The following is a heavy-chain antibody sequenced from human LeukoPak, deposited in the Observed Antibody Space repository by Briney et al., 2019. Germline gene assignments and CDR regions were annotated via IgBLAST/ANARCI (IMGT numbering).Heavy chain of an antibody. CDR2: IIPILGIA. V-gene: IGHV1-69*10. D-gene: IGHD5-12*01. Sequence: ASGKLSCKPSGATFSSYTISRVRQAPGPGLGWMGGIIPILGIANYAHTFPGRVPITADTYTTTTSLYLSRQRSKDQDAAYCAIGRGYRAPTGNWGQGTLVTVSS. CDR3: AIGRGYRAPTGN. J-gene: IGHJ4*02. CDR1: GATFSSYT.